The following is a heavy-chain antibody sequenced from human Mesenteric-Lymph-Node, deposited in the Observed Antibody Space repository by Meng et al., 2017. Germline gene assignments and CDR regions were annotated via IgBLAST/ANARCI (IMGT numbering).Heavy chain of an antibody. D-gene: IGHD5-18*01. CDR1: GGSFSGYY. Sequence: SETLSLTCAVYGGSFSGYYWSWIRQPPGKGLEWIGEINHSGSTNYNPSLKSRVTISVDTSKNQFSLKLSSVTAADTAVYYCARGGCSYVRPFDPWGQGTLVTVSS. CDR3: ARGGCSYVRPFDP. CDR2: INHSGST. V-gene: IGHV4-34*01. J-gene: IGHJ5*02.